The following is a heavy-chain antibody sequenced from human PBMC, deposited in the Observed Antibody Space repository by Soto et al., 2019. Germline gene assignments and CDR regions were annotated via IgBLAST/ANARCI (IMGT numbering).Heavy chain of an antibody. CDR1: GYIFVNYG. Sequence: QLQLEQSGDEVKKPGASVKVSCKASGYIFVNYGIAWVRQAPGQGLEWLGWISPYTGNTYYATKGQGEVPLTTDPSPSTAFMDLGSLTSADTAVYYCAMVDLYVTPTPQDVGGQGTTVTVSS. V-gene: IGHV1-18*01. CDR3: AMVDLYVTPTPQDV. D-gene: IGHD3-16*01. CDR2: ISPYTGNT. J-gene: IGHJ6*02.